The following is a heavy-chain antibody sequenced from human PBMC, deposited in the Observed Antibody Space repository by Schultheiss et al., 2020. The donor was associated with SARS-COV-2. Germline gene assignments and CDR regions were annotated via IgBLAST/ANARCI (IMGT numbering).Heavy chain of an antibody. D-gene: IGHD3-22*01. CDR3: ASWYYDSSGPDAFDI. CDR2: MNPNSGNT. Sequence: ASVKVSCKASGYTFTSYDINWVRQATGQGLEWMGWMNPNSGNTGYAQKFQGRVTMTRNTSISTAYMELSSLRSDDTAVYYCASWYYDSSGPDAFDIWGQGTMVTVSS. CDR1: GYTFTSYD. J-gene: IGHJ3*02. V-gene: IGHV1-8*01.